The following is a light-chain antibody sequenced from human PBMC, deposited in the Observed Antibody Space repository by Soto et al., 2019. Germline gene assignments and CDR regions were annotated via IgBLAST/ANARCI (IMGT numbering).Light chain of an antibody. Sequence: QSVLTQPASVSGSPGQSITISCTGTSRDIGGYDYVSWYQQHPGKAPKLIIFEVRHRPSGVSDRFFGSKSGKTASLTISRLQPEDEADYYCSSYTGDNALYVFGPGTKLTVL. V-gene: IGLV2-14*01. CDR2: EVR. CDR3: SSYTGDNALYV. CDR1: SRDIGGYDY. J-gene: IGLJ1*01.